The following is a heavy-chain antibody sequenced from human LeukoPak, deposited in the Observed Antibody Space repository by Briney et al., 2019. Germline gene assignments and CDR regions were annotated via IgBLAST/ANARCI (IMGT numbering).Heavy chain of an antibody. J-gene: IGHJ3*01. CDR2: IYYSGST. CDR3: ARGQTAYYYDTSGP. D-gene: IGHD3-22*01. V-gene: IGHV4-59*01. CDR1: GGSISRYY. Sequence: SETLSLTCTVSGGSISRYYCSWIRQPPGKGLEWTGSIYYSGSTNYNPSLKSRVAISVDTSKNQFSLKLSSVTAADTAVYYCARGQTAYYYDTSGPWGQGTMVTVSS.